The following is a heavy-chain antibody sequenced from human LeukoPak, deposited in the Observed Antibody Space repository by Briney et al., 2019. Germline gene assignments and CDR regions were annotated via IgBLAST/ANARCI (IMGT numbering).Heavy chain of an antibody. CDR2: ISYDGSNK. V-gene: IGHV3-30*04. CDR3: ASLAAAGSELDY. D-gene: IGHD6-13*01. Sequence: GGSLRLSCAASGFTFSSYAMHWVRQAPGKGLEWVAVISYDGSNKYYADSVKGRFTISRDNSKNTLYLQMNSLRAEDTAMYYCASLAAAGSELDYWGQGTLVTVSS. CDR1: GFTFSSYA. J-gene: IGHJ4*02.